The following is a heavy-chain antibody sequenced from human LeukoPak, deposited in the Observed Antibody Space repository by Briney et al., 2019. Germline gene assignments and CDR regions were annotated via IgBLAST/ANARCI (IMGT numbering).Heavy chain of an antibody. CDR3: ARGRIGTYAGSWLLDY. V-gene: IGHV3-13*04. D-gene: IGHD1-1*01. Sequence: PGGSLRLSCAASGFTFSDNDMLWVRQATGKGLEWVSRIGSAGDTYYAGSVKGRFSLSRDNAKSSLFLHMNSLRAGDTDVYYCARGRIGTYAGSWLLDYWGQGTLVTVSS. CDR2: IGSAGDT. J-gene: IGHJ4*02. CDR1: GFTFSDND.